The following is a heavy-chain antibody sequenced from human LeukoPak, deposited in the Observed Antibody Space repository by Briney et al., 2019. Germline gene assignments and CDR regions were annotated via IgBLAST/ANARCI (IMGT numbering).Heavy chain of an antibody. CDR3: ARVGGFEDYYYYGMDV. V-gene: IGHV3-23*01. CDR2: ISGSGGST. CDR1: GLTFSSFW. Sequence: GGSLRLSCAASGLTFSSFWMSWVRQAPGKGLEWVSAISGSGGSTYYADSVKGRFTISRDNSKNTLYLQMNSLRAEDTAVYYCARVGGFEDYYYYGMDVWGQGTTVTVSS. J-gene: IGHJ6*02. D-gene: IGHD3-16*01.